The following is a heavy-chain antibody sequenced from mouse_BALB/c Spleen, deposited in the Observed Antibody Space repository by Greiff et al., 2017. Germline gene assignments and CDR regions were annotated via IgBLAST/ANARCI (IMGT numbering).Heavy chain of an antibody. Sequence: DVMLVESGGGLVKPGGSLKLSCAASGFTFSSYAMSWVRPTPEKRLEWVATISSGGSYTYYPDSVTGRFNISRDNAKNTLYLQMSSLRSEDTAMYYCARQNYYFDYWGQGTTLTVSS. CDR3: ARQNYYFDY. CDR1: GFTFSSYA. V-gene: IGHV5-9-3*01. J-gene: IGHJ2*01. CDR2: ISSGGSYT.